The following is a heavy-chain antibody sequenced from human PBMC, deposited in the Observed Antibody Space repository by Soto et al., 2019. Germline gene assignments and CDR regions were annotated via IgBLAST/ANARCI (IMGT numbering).Heavy chain of an antibody. Sequence: SETLSLTCSLSCDSVTNGNYTCNWIREPAGKGLEWIGDIYGRVTTSYNPSLKSRLTISLDPSKNLFSLKLTSVTAADTAMYYCAIGSTGLFGLPRSERGLEPGGNGFLVT. V-gene: IGHV4-61*10. CDR2: IYGRVTT. CDR3: AIGSTGLFGLPRSERGLEP. D-gene: IGHD3-3*01. CDR1: CDSVTNGNYT. J-gene: IGHJ5*02.